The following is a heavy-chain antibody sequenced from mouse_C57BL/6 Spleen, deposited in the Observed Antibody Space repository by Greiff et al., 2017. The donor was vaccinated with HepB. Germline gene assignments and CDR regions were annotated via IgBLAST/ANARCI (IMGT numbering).Heavy chain of an antibody. J-gene: IGHJ4*01. CDR2: INPSTGGT. CDR1: GYSFTGYY. CDR3: ARLRPPLLAMDY. Sequence: EVQLVESGPELVKPGASVKISCKASGYSFTGYYMNWVKQSPEKSLEWIGEINPSTGGTTYNQKFKAKATLTVDKSSSTAYMQLKSLTSEDSPVYYCARLRPPLLAMDYWGQGTSVTVSS. V-gene: IGHV1-42*01. D-gene: IGHD2-12*01.